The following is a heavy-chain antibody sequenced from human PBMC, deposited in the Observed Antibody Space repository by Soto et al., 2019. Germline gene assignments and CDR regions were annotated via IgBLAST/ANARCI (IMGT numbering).Heavy chain of an antibody. J-gene: IGHJ4*02. CDR2: INAGNGNT. Sequence: QVQLVQSGAEEKKPGASVKVSCKASGYTFSSYAMHWVRQAPGQRLEWMGWINAGNGNTKYSQKFQGRVTVSRDTTASTAYMELSSLRSEDTAVYYCARGGPPIDYWGQGTLVTVSS. CDR3: ARGGPPIDY. V-gene: IGHV1-3*05. D-gene: IGHD3-10*01. CDR1: GYTFSSYA.